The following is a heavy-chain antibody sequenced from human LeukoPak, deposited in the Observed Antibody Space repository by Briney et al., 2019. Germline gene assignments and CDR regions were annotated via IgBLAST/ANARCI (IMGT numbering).Heavy chain of an antibody. J-gene: IGHJ4*02. CDR3: ARGGSGYYYDLDY. V-gene: IGHV4-59*01. CDR2: IYYSGST. D-gene: IGHD3-22*01. Sequence: SETLSLTCTVSGGSMSSYYWSWIRQPPGKGLEWIGYIYYSGSTKYNPSLKSRVTISVDTSKNQFSLKLSSVTAADTAVYYCARGGSGYYYDLDYWGQGTLVTVSS. CDR1: GGSMSSYY.